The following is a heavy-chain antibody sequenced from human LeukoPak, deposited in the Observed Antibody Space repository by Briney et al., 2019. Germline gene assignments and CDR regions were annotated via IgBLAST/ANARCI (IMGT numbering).Heavy chain of an antibody. CDR2: ISWNSGSI. D-gene: IGHD6-13*01. Sequence: PGRSLRLSCAASGFTFDDYAMHWVRQAPGKGLEWVSGISWNSGSIGYADSVKGRFTISRDNAKNSLYLQMNSLRAEDTALYYCAKDSGYSSSWENFDYWGQGTLVTVSS. V-gene: IGHV3-9*01. CDR3: AKDSGYSSSWENFDY. CDR1: GFTFDDYA. J-gene: IGHJ4*02.